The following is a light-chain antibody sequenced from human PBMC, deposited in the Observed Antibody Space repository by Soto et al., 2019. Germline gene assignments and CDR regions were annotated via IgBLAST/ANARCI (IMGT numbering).Light chain of an antibody. CDR2: GAS. CDR3: QQYDSSPPFT. Sequence: EIELTQSPGTLSLSPGERATLSCRASQSVSSSYLAWYQQKPGQAPRLLIYGASSRATGIPDRFSGSGSGTDFTLTISSLEPEDFAVYYCQQYDSSPPFTFGPGTKVDIK. J-gene: IGKJ3*01. CDR1: QSVSSSY. V-gene: IGKV3-20*01.